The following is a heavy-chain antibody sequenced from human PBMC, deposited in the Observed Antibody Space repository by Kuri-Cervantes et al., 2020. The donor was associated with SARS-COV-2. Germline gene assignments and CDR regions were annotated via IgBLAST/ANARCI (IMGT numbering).Heavy chain of an antibody. Sequence: ESLKISCTVPGGSISSTSSYWGWIRQPPGKGLECIGTIYYGGSTYYNPSLKSRITISVDTSKNQFSLRLSSVTAADTAVYYCARHATGYSSSSYLGYYAMDVWGKGTTVTVSS. D-gene: IGHD6-13*01. J-gene: IGHJ6*04. CDR2: IYYGGST. V-gene: IGHV4-39*01. CDR1: GGSISSTSSY. CDR3: ARHATGYSSSSYLGYYAMDV.